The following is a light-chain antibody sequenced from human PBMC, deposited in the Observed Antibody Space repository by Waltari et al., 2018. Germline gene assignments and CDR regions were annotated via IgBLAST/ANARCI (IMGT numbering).Light chain of an antibody. Sequence: EIVMTQSPATLSVSQGERATLSCRASQSVSSNLAWYQQKPGQAPRLLIYGASTRATGIPARFSGSGSGTEFTLTISSLQSEDFAVYYCHQYNNWPRTFGQGTKVEIK. CDR2: GAS. V-gene: IGKV3-15*01. CDR1: QSVSSN. CDR3: HQYNNWPRT. J-gene: IGKJ1*01.